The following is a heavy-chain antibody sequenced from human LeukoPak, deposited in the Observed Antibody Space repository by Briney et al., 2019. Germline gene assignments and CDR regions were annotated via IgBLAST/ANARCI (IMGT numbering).Heavy chain of an antibody. V-gene: IGHV4-61*02. CDR1: GGSISSGSYY. CDR3: ARFFGWFDP. Sequence: PSETLSLTCTVSGGSISSGSYYWSWIRQPAGKGLEWIGRIYTSGSTNYNPSPKSRVTISVDTSKNQFSLKLSSVTAADTAVYYCARFFGWFDPWGQGTLVTVSS. D-gene: IGHD3-10*01. J-gene: IGHJ5*02. CDR2: IYTSGST.